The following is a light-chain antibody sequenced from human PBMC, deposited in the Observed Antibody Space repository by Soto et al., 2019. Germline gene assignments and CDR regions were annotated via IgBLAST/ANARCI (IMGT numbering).Light chain of an antibody. J-gene: IGLJ3*02. CDR3: AAWDDSLNGPV. Sequence: QAVVTQPPSASGTPGQGVTISCSGSSSDIGSNTVNWYQQLPGTAPKLLIYFNNRRPSGVPDRFSGSKSGTSASLAISGLQSEDEAQYYCAAWDDSLNGPVFGGGTKVTVL. V-gene: IGLV1-44*01. CDR2: FNN. CDR1: SSDIGSNT.